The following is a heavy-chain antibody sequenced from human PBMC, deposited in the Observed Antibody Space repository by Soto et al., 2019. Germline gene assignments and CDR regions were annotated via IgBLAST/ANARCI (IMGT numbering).Heavy chain of an antibody. CDR3: ARAGWSEQLVESMDV. D-gene: IGHD6-6*01. V-gene: IGHV4-4*02. CDR1: GGSISSSNW. J-gene: IGHJ6*02. Sequence: QVQLQESGPGLVKPSGTLSLTCAVSGGSISSSNWWSWVRQPPGKGLEWIGEIYHSGSTNYNPSLKSRVTISVDKSKNQFSRKLSSVTAADTAVYYCARAGWSEQLVESMDVWGQGTTVTVSS. CDR2: IYHSGST.